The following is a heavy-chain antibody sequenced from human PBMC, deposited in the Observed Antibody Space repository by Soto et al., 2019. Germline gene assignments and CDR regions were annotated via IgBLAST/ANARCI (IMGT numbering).Heavy chain of an antibody. D-gene: IGHD1-1*01. CDR1: GCTFKNFV. V-gene: IGHV3-23*01. CDR3: ARNDQGAFDF. J-gene: IGHJ4*02. CDR2: VGAGGGTA. Sequence: EIQLLDSGGGSVQPGGSLRLSCAASGCTFKNFVMSWVRQAPGKGLEWVSAVGAGGGTAVFGDSVRGRFIISRDNSKNTLSLQMNNLRGEDTAVYFCARNDQGAFDFWGQGTLVTVSS.